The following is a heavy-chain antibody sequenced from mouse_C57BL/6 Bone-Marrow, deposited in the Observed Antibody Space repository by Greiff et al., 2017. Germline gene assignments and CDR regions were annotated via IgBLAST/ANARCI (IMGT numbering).Heavy chain of an antibody. D-gene: IGHD2-5*01. CDR1: GYTFTSYW. CDR2: LYPGSGST. CDR3: ARPYYSNYWYFDV. Sequence: QVQLQQPGAELVKPGASVKMSCKASGYTFTSYWITWVKQRPGQGLEWIGDLYPGSGSTNYNEKFKSKATLTVDTSSSTAYMQLSSLTSEDSAVYYCARPYYSNYWYFDVWGTGTTVTVSA. V-gene: IGHV1-55*01. J-gene: IGHJ1*03.